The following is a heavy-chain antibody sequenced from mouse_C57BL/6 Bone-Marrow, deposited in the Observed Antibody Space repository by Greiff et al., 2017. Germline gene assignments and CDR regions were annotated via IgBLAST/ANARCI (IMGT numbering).Heavy chain of an antibody. Sequence: QVHVKQSGAELARPGASVKMSCKASGYTFTSYTMHWVKQRPGQGLEWIGYINPSSGYTKYNQKFKDKATLTADKSSSTAYMQLSSLTSEDSAVYYCARDYYGSSSWFAYWGQGTLVTVSA. D-gene: IGHD1-1*01. CDR1: GYTFTSYT. J-gene: IGHJ3*01. V-gene: IGHV1-4*01. CDR2: INPSSGYT. CDR3: ARDYYGSSSWFAY.